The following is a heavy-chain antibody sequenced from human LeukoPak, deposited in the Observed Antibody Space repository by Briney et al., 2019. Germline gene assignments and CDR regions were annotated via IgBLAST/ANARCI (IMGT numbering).Heavy chain of an antibody. Sequence: GGSLRLSCAASGFTFSSYSMNWVRQAPGKGLEWVSSISSSSSYIYYADSVKGRFTISRDNAKNSLYLQMNSLRAEDTAVYYCARVLIAALGGMDVWGQGTTVTVSS. J-gene: IGHJ6*02. CDR1: GFTFSSYS. V-gene: IGHV3-21*01. D-gene: IGHD6-6*01. CDR3: ARVLIAALGGMDV. CDR2: ISSSSSYI.